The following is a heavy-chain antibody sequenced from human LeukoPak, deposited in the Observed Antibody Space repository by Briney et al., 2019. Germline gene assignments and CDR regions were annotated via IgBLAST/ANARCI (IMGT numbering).Heavy chain of an antibody. CDR3: ARDGLYDSSGYYMDY. V-gene: IGHV4-59*01. D-gene: IGHD3-22*01. Sequence: SETLSLSCTVSGGAISSYYWSWIRQPPGKGLEWIGYIYYSGGTKYNPSLMSRVTISVDRAQNQFSLSLRSVTAADTAVYYCARDGLYDSSGYYMDYWGQGTLVIVSS. CDR2: IYYSGGT. CDR1: GGAISSYY. J-gene: IGHJ4*02.